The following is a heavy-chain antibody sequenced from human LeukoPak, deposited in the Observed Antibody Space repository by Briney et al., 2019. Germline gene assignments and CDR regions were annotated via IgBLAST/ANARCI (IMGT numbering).Heavy chain of an antibody. CDR3: ARDLVVVAADEKHWYFDL. V-gene: IGHV4-4*07. CDR1: GGSSSSYY. J-gene: IGHJ2*01. D-gene: IGHD2-15*01. Sequence: PSETLSLTCTVSGGSSSSYYWSWIRQPAWKGLEWIGRIYTSGSTNYNPSLKSRVTMSVDTSKNQFYLKLSSVTAADTAVYYCARDLVVVAADEKHWYFDLWGRGTLVTVSS. CDR2: IYTSGST.